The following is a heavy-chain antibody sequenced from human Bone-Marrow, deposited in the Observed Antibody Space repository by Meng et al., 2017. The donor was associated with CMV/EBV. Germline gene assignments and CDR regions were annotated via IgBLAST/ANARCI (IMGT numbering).Heavy chain of an antibody. V-gene: IGHV3-11*06. Sequence: GESLKISCAASGFTFSDYYMSWIRQAPGKGLEWVSSISSSSSYIYYADSVKGRFTISRDNAKNSLYLQMNSLRAEDTAVYYCARYCSSTSCYVDYWGQGTLVTVSS. CDR3: ARYCSSTSCYVDY. CDR1: GFTFSDYY. D-gene: IGHD2-2*01. CDR2: ISSSSSYI. J-gene: IGHJ4*02.